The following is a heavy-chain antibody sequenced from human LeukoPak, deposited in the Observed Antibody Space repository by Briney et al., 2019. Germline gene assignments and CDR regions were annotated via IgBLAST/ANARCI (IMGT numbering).Heavy chain of an antibody. V-gene: IGHV4-39*01. J-gene: IGHJ4*02. D-gene: IGHD6-19*01. CDR2: IYYSGST. Sequence: PSETLSLTCTVSGGSISSSSSYYWGWIRQPPGKGLEWIGSIYYSGSTYYNPSLKSRVTVSVDTSKNQFSLRLSSVTAADTAVYYCARWYSSGWAFDYWGQGTLVTVSS. CDR3: ARWYSSGWAFDY. CDR1: GGSISSSSSYY.